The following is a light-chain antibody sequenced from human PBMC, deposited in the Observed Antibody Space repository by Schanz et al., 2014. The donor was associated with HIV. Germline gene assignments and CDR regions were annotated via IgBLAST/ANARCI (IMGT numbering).Light chain of an antibody. Sequence: QSVLTQPASVSGSPGQSITISCTGTSSDVGGYDFVSWFQQYPGKAPKLMIYDVSNRPSGVSDRFSGSKSGNTASLTISGLQAEDEADYYCGSCSPTNTCTFGGGTKLTVL. CDR3: GSCSPTNTCT. V-gene: IGLV2-14*01. CDR1: SSDVGGYDF. J-gene: IGLJ3*02. CDR2: DVS.